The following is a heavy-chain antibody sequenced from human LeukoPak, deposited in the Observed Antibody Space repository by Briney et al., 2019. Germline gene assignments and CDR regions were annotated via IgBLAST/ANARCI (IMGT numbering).Heavy chain of an antibody. Sequence: SETLSLTCTVSGGSISSYYWSWIRQPPGKGLEWIGYIYYSGSTNYNPSLKSRVTISVDTSKNQFSLKLSSVTAADTAVYYCARGAGPYDYVWGSYRIDYWGQGTLVTVSS. CDR1: GGSISSYY. J-gene: IGHJ4*02. CDR2: IYYSGST. CDR3: ARGAGPYDYVWGSYRIDY. V-gene: IGHV4-59*12. D-gene: IGHD3-16*02.